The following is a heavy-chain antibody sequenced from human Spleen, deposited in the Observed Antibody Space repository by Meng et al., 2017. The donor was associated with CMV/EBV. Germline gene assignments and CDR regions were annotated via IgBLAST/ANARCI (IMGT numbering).Heavy chain of an antibody. CDR2: IKQDENER. Sequence: GESLKISCAAYGFPLSRDGMSWVRQATGKGLEWVANIKQDENERYCVDSVKGRFTISRDNAKNSLYLQMNSLRVEDTALYHCVRVGPGPGGAFDLWGQGKMVTVSS. V-gene: IGHV3-7*01. J-gene: IGHJ3*01. CDR1: GFPLSRDG. D-gene: IGHD3-10*01. CDR3: VRVGPGPGGAFDL.